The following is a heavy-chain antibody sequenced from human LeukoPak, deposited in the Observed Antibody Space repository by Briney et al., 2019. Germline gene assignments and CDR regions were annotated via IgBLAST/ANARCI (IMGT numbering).Heavy chain of an antibody. J-gene: IGHJ4*02. CDR1: GGTFSSYA. CDR2: INPNSGGT. Sequence: ASVKVSCKASGGTFSSYAISWVRQAPGQGLEWMGWINPNSGGTNYAQKFQGRVTMTRDTSISTAYMEMSRLRSDDTAVYYCARGGSYLYRPSDYWGQGTLVTVSS. V-gene: IGHV1-2*02. D-gene: IGHD1-26*01. CDR3: ARGGSYLYRPSDY.